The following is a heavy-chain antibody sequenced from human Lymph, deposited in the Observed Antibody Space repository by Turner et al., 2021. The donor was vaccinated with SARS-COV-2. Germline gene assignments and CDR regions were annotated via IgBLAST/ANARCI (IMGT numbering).Heavy chain of an antibody. Sequence: QVQLVQSGAEVKKPGSSVKVSCKASGGTFRSSAISWVRQAPGQGLEWMGGTIPLLAIANYAQKCQGRVTITADKSTSTAYMGLSSLRSEDTAVYFCARIAAPGMGGGVHYYYYAMDVWGQGTTVTVSS. V-gene: IGHV1-69*10. D-gene: IGHD6-13*01. CDR3: ARIAAPGMGGGVHYYYYAMDV. CDR2: TIPLLAIA. J-gene: IGHJ6*02. CDR1: GGTFRSSA.